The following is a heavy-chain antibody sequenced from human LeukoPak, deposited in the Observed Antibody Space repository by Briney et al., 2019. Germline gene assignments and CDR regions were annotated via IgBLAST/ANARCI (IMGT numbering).Heavy chain of an antibody. V-gene: IGHV3-23*01. D-gene: IGHD3-22*01. CDR3: AKDQNYYDSSGYSRQEYYFDY. Sequence: GGSLRLSCAASGFTFSSYAMSWVRQAPGKGLEWVPAISCSGGSTYYADSVKGRFTISRDNSKNTLYLQMNSLRAEDTAVYYCAKDQNYYDSSGYSRQEYYFDYWGQGTLVTVSS. J-gene: IGHJ4*02. CDR2: ISCSGGST. CDR1: GFTFSSYA.